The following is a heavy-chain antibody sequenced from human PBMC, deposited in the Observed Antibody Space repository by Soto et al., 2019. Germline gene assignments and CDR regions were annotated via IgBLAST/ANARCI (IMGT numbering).Heavy chain of an antibody. V-gene: IGHV1-69*01. CDR3: ARVYSEYNYYYYGMDV. Sequence: QVQLVQSGAEVRRPGSSVTVSCKASGGTFSSYAISWVREAPGQGLEWMGGIVPVFGTSNYAQRFQGRVTLTADESTSTAYMELSSLRTEDTAVYFCARVYSEYNYYYYGMDVWGQGTTVTVSS. J-gene: IGHJ6*02. CDR1: GGTFSSYA. D-gene: IGHD5-12*01. CDR2: IVPVFGTS.